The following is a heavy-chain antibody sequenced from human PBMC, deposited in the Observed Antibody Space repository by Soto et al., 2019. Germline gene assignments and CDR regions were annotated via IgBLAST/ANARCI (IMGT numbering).Heavy chain of an antibody. J-gene: IGHJ5*02. CDR3: ARNGGEYYDFWSGYSPGNWFDP. CDR1: GYSFTSYW. V-gene: IGHV5-51*01. Sequence: GESLKISCKGSGYSFTSYWIGWVRQMPGKGLEWMGVIYPGDSDTRYGPSFQGQVTISADKSISTAYLQWSSLKASDTAMYYCARNGGEYYDFWSGYSPGNWFDPWGQGTLVTVSS. CDR2: IYPGDSDT. D-gene: IGHD3-3*01.